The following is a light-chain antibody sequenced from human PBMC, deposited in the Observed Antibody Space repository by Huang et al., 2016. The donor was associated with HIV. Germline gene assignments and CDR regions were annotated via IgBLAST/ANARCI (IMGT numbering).Light chain of an antibody. CDR1: QSVGSY. Sequence: EIVLTQSPATLSLSPGERATLSCRASQSVGSYLAWYQQKPGQAPRLLIYDASQRAPGIPARFSGRGSGTDFTLTISSLEPEDFAVYYCQQRSNWPYTFGQGTKLEIK. CDR3: QQRSNWPYT. CDR2: DAS. V-gene: IGKV3-11*01. J-gene: IGKJ2*01.